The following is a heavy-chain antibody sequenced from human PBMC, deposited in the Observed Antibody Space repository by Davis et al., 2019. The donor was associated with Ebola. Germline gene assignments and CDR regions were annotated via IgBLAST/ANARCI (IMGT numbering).Heavy chain of an antibody. CDR3: GRGEPDGDFWDGLMAH. Sequence: GESLKISCAASGFTFSSYGMHWVRQAPGKGLEWVAVISYDGSNKYYADSVKGRFTISRDNSKNTLYLQMSSLRAEDTAVYYCGRGEPDGDFWDGLMAHWGQGTLVTVSS. J-gene: IGHJ4*02. CDR2: ISYDGSNK. D-gene: IGHD3-3*01. V-gene: IGHV3-30*03. CDR1: GFTFSSYG.